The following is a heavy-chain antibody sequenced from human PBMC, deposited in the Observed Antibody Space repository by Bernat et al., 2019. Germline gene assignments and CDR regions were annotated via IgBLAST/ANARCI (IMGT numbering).Heavy chain of an antibody. J-gene: IGHJ4*02. Sequence: EVQLVESGGGLVKPGGSLRLSCAASGFTFSNAWMSWVRQAPGKGLEWVGRIKSKTDGGTTDYAAPVKGRFTISRDDSKNTLYLQMNSLKTEDTAVYYCTTDNGMGQQLVMLLRDYWGQGTLVTVSS. V-gene: IGHV3-15*01. D-gene: IGHD6-13*01. CDR3: TTDNGMGQQLVMLLRDY. CDR2: IKSKTDGGTT. CDR1: GFTFSNAW.